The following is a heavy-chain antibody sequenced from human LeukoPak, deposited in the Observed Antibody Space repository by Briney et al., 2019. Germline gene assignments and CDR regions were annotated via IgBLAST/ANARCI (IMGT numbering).Heavy chain of an antibody. CDR1: GFYA. D-gene: IGHD6-13*01. V-gene: IGHV3-30-3*01. CDR2: ISYDGSNK. J-gene: IGHJ4*02. Sequence: GRSLRLSCAASGFYAMHWVRQAPGKGLEWVALISYDGSNKYYADSVKGRFTISRDNSKNTLYLQMNSLRAEDTAVYYCARDPNSRRWFDYWGQGTLVTVSS. CDR3: ARDPNSRRWFDY.